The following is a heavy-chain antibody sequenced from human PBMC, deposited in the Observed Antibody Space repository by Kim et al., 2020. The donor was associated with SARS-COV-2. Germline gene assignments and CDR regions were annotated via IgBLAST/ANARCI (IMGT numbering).Heavy chain of an antibody. CDR1: GFTVSSNY. D-gene: IGHD1-26*01. J-gene: IGHJ3*02. CDR2: IYSGGST. V-gene: IGHV3-53*04. Sequence: GGSLRLSCAASGFTVSSNYMSWVRQAPGKGLEWVSVIYSGGSTYYADSVKGRFTISRHNSKNTLYLQMNSLRAEDTAVYYCAGALSGSYYSGAFDIWGQGTMVTVSS. CDR3: AGALSGSYYSGAFDI.